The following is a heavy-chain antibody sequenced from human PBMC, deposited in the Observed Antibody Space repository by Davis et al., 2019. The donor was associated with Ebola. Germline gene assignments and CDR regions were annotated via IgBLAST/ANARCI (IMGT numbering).Heavy chain of an antibody. D-gene: IGHD2-15*01. CDR2: INHSGST. CDR1: GGSFSGYY. J-gene: IGHJ5*02. CDR3: ASALGYCSGGSCSHFDP. V-gene: IGHV4-34*01. Sequence: MPSETLSLTCAVYGGSFSGYYWSWIRQPPGKGLEWIGEINHSGSTNYNPSLKSRVTISVDKSKNQFSLKLSSVTAADTAVYYCASALGYCSGGSCSHFDPWGQGTLVTVSS.